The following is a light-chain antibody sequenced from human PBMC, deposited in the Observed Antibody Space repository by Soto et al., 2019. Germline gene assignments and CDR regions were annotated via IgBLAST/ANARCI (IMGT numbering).Light chain of an antibody. J-gene: IGKJ1*01. CDR3: QQYNNWRGT. CDR2: GAS. V-gene: IGKV3-15*01. Sequence: EVVMTQSPATLSLSPGGRATLSCRASQSVSSNLAWYQQKPGQAPRLLIYGASTRATGIPARFSGSGSGTEFTLTISSLQSEDFAVYYCQQYNNWRGTFGQGTKVDI. CDR1: QSVSSN.